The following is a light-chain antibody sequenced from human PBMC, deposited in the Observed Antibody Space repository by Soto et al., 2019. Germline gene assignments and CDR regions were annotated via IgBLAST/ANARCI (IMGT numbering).Light chain of an antibody. Sequence: QSVLTQPASVSGSPGQSITISCTGTSSDVGGYNYVSWYQHHPGKAPKLMIYDVSTRPSGVSNRCSGSKSGNTASLTISGLQAEDEDDYYCSSYTSSSTVVVGGGTKLAVL. CDR2: DVS. CDR3: SSYTSSSTVV. J-gene: IGLJ2*01. V-gene: IGLV2-14*03. CDR1: SSDVGGYNY.